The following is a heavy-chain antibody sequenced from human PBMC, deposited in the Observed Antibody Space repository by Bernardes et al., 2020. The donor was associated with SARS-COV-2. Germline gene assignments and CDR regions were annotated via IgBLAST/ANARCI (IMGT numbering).Heavy chain of an antibody. Sequence: SETLSLTCTVSGGSISSYYWTWIRQPPGKGLEWIGEIYYSGSTNYNPSLKSRVTISVDTSKNQFSLKKTSVTTADTAVYYCARGKGGRFKVFDYWGQGTLVTVSS. D-gene: IGHD2-15*01. V-gene: IGHV4-59*01. CDR3: ARGKGGRFKVFDY. CDR1: GGSISSYY. CDR2: IYYSGST. J-gene: IGHJ4*02.